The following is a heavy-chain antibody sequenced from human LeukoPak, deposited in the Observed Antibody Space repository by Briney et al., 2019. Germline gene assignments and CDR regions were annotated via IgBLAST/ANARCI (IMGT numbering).Heavy chain of an antibody. CDR2: ISGSGGST. Sequence: GGSLRLSCAASGFTFSSYAMSWVRQAPGKGLEWVSAISGSGGSTYYADSVKGRFTISRDNAKNSLYLQMNSLRAEDTAVYYCARDHYYDSSGYYQTNYFDYWGQGTLVTVSS. CDR1: GFTFSSYA. V-gene: IGHV3-23*01. J-gene: IGHJ4*02. D-gene: IGHD3-22*01. CDR3: ARDHYYDSSGYYQTNYFDY.